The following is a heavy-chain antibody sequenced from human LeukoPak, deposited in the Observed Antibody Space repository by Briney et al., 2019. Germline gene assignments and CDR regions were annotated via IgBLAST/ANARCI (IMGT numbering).Heavy chain of an antibody. V-gene: IGHV4-39*01. J-gene: IGHJ3*02. CDR1: GGSISSSSYY. D-gene: IGHD3-3*01. CDR2: IYYSGST. CDR3: ARAWEYDFWSGYRDDAFDI. Sequence: SETLSLTCTVSGGSISSSSYYWGWIRQPPGKGLEWIGSIYYSGSTYYNPSLKSRVTISVDTSKNQFSLKLSSVTAADTAVYYCARAWEYDFWSGYRDDAFDIWGQGTMVTVSS.